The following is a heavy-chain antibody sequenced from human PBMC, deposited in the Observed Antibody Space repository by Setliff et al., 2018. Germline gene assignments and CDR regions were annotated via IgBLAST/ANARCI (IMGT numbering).Heavy chain of an antibody. D-gene: IGHD2-15*01. CDR3: AISTLSICSGGSCPNAFDV. CDR1: GHIFNSYG. CDR2: ISSYNDVT. Sequence: ASVKVSCKASGHIFNSYGISWVRQVPGKGLEWVGWISSYNDVTTYAQRFQGRVTLTKDTSTSAAYMELRSLRSDDSAAYYCAISTLSICSGGSCPNAFDVWGQGTMVTVSS. V-gene: IGHV1-18*01. J-gene: IGHJ3*01.